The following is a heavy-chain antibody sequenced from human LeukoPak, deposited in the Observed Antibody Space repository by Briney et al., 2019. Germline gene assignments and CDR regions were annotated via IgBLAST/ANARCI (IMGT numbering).Heavy chain of an antibody. J-gene: IGHJ4*02. D-gene: IGHD3-3*01. CDR3: ATQARFLEWSFY. CDR1: GYTLTELS. V-gene: IGHV1-24*01. CDR2: SDPEDGET. Sequence: ASVKVSCKVSGYTLTELSMHWVRQAPGKGLEWMGGSDPEDGETIYAQKFQGRVTMTEDTSTDTAYMELSSLRSEDTAVYYCATQARFLEWSFYWGQGTLVTVSS.